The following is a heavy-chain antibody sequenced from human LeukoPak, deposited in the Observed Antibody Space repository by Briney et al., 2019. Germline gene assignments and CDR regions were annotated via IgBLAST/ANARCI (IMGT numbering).Heavy chain of an antibody. CDR2: INKDGGEK. D-gene: IGHD1-26*01. CDR1: GFTFSSYW. CDR3: ARDKIVGPTTLDY. J-gene: IGHJ4*02. Sequence: GGSLRLSCAASGFTFSSYWMSWVRQAPGKGLEWVANINKDGGEKYYVDSVKGRFTISRDNAKNSLYLQMNSLRADDTAIYYCARDKIVGPTTLDYWGQGTLVTVSS. V-gene: IGHV3-7*01.